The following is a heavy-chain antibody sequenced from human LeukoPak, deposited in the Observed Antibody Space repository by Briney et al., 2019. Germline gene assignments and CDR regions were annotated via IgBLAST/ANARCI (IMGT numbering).Heavy chain of an antibody. CDR3: ARVNRDTAGFDY. CDR2: ISSSGSTI. Sequence: AGALRLSCAASGFTFSEYEMSWVRQAPGKGLEWVSYISSSGSTIYYADSVKGRFTISRDNAKHSLYLQMNSLRAEDMAVYYCARVNRDTAGFDYWGQGTVVTVSS. J-gene: IGHJ4*02. V-gene: IGHV3-48*03. CDR1: GFTFSEYE. D-gene: IGHD5-18*01.